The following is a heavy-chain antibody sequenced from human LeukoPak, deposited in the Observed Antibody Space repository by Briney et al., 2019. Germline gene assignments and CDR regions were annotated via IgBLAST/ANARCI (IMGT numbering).Heavy chain of an antibody. CDR3: ARESYGDYVLD. Sequence: GVTLRLSCAASKFTFSSYGMHWVRQAPGKGLEWVALIWYDGYNKYYADSVKGRFTISRDNSKNTLYLQMNSLRAEDTAVYYCARESYGDYVLDWGQGTLVTVSS. V-gene: IGHV3-30*02. CDR2: IWYDGYNK. CDR1: KFTFSSYG. D-gene: IGHD4-17*01. J-gene: IGHJ4*02.